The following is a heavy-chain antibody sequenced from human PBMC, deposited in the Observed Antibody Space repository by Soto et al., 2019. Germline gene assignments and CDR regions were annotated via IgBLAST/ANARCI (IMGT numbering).Heavy chain of an antibody. CDR3: ASSYYGSGTPYYYGMDV. CDR2: ISAYNGNT. Sequence: QVQLVQFGAEVKKPGASVKVSCKASGYTFTSYGISWVRQAPGQGLEWMGWISAYNGNTNYAQKLQGRVTMTTDTSTSTAYMELRSLRSDDTAVYYCASSYYGSGTPYYYGMDVWGQGTTVTVSS. D-gene: IGHD3-10*01. V-gene: IGHV1-18*01. J-gene: IGHJ6*02. CDR1: GYTFTSYG.